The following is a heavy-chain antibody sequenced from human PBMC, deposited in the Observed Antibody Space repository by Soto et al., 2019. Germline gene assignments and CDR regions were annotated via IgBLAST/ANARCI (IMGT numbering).Heavy chain of an antibody. CDR1: GGSVSSSFFY. V-gene: IGHV4-61*01. Sequence: SETLSLTCTVSGGSVSSSFFYWSWVRQPPGQRLEWIGYIYYTGTTNYNPSLASRVAMSVDTSKKQFTLNLRSLTAADTARYYCARLTPSSGWSLWDSGGQGMVVTVS. CDR3: ARLTPSSGWSLWDS. CDR2: IYYTGTT. J-gene: IGHJ4*02. D-gene: IGHD2-15*01.